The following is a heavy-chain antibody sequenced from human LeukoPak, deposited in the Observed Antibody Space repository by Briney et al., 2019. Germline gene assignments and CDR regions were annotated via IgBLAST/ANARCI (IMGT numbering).Heavy chain of an antibody. Sequence: GVTVKVPCKASGYTLTSYCIIWVRQAPGQGREWMGWISAYNCNTNYAQKLQRRVTVTTDTSTSTAYMELRSLRSDDTAVYYCARDVPGPFYYYDSRGTNNGMDVWGEGETVTASS. CDR3: ARDVPGPFYYYDSRGTNNGMDV. CDR1: GYTLTSYC. D-gene: IGHD3-22*01. V-gene: IGHV1-18*01. CDR2: ISAYNCNT. J-gene: IGHJ6*01.